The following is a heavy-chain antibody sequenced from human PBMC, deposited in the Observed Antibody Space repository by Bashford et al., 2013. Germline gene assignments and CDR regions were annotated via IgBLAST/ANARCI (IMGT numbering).Heavy chain of an antibody. J-gene: IGHJ6*02. V-gene: IGHV3-74*01. D-gene: IGHD3-3*01. CDR3: ARPITIFGVGDYYYGMDV. Sequence: VRQAPGKGLEWVSRIDIQGSGTIYADSVRGRFTVSRDNAKNTLYLQMNSLRAEDTAVYYCARPITIFGVGDYYYGMDVWGQGTTVTVSS. CDR2: IDIQGSGT.